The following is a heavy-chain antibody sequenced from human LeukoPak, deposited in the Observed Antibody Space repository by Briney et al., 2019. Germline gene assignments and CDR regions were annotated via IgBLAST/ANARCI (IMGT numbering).Heavy chain of an antibody. J-gene: IGHJ4*02. CDR3: AKRGSGSPSPFDY. Sequence: GGSLRLSCAASGFTVSSNYMSWVRQAPGKGLEWVSAISGSGDSTYYADSVKGRFTISRDNSKNTLYLQMNSLRAEDTAVYYCAKRGSGSPSPFDYWGQGTLVPVSS. CDR1: GFTVSSNY. V-gene: IGHV3-23*01. CDR2: ISGSGDST. D-gene: IGHD1-26*01.